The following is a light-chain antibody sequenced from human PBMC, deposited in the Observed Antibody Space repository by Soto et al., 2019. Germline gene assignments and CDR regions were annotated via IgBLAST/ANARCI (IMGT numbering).Light chain of an antibody. CDR3: MQPLHSPQT. Sequence: DIVMTQSPLSLPVTPGEPASISCRSSQSLLHSNGKTYLDWYLQKPGQSPQLLIYLGSNRASGVPDRFSGSGSGTDFTLKISRVEAEDVGVYYCMQPLHSPQTFGQGTRLEIK. V-gene: IGKV2-28*01. J-gene: IGKJ2*01. CDR2: LGS. CDR1: QSLLHSNGKTY.